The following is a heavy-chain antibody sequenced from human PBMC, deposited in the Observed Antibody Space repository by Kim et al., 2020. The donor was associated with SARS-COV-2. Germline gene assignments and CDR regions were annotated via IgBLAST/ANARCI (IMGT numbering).Heavy chain of an antibody. D-gene: IGHD6-13*01. CDR3: ATGDSSSWSPTASRSGYYYYGMDV. CDR2: FDPEDGET. CDR1: GYTLTELS. J-gene: IGHJ6*02. V-gene: IGHV1-24*01. Sequence: ASVKVSCKVSGYTLTELSMHWVRQAPGKGLEWMGGFDPEDGETIYAQKFQGRVTMTEDTSTDTAYMELSSLRSEDTAVYYCATGDSSSWSPTASRSGYYYYGMDVWGQGATVTVSS.